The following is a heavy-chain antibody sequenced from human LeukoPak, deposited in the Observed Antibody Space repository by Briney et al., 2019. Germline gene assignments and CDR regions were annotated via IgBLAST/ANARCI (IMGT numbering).Heavy chain of an antibody. Sequence: SVKLSCKASGGTFSSYAISWVRQAPGQRLEWMGGIIPIFGTANYAQKFQGRVTITADESTSTAYMELSSLRSEDTAVYYCARSGYCSGGSCYSNYYYGMDVWGKGTTVTVSS. J-gene: IGHJ6*04. CDR1: GGTFSSYA. CDR2: IIPIFGTA. V-gene: IGHV1-69*13. CDR3: ARSGYCSGGSCYSNYYYGMDV. D-gene: IGHD2-15*01.